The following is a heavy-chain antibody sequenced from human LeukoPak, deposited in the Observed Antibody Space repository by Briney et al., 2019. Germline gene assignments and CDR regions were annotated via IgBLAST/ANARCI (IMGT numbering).Heavy chain of an antibody. CDR2: IYHSGST. Sequence: SETLSLTCSVSGVSISTSVYYWGWIRQPPGKGLEWIGSIYHSGSTYYNPSLKSRVTISVDTSKNQFSLKLSSVTAADTAVYYCAKLSLASSYYYYGMDVWGQGTTVTVSS. V-gene: IGHV4-39*07. D-gene: IGHD6-6*01. CDR3: AKLSLASSYYYYGMDV. CDR1: GVSISTSVYY. J-gene: IGHJ6*02.